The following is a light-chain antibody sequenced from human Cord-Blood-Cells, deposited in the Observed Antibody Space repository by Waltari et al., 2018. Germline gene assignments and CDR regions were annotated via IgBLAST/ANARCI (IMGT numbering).Light chain of an antibody. J-gene: IGKJ5*01. Sequence: EIVLTQSPATLSLSPGERATLSCRASQSVSSYLSWYQQKPGQAPRLLIYVASNRATGIPARFSGSGSGTDFTLTISSLEPEDFAVYYCQQRSNWQITFGQGTRLEIK. CDR3: QQRSNWQIT. V-gene: IGKV3-11*01. CDR1: QSVSSY. CDR2: VAS.